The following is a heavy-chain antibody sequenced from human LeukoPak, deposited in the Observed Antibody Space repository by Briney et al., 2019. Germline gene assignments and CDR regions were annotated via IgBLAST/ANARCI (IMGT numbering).Heavy chain of an antibody. D-gene: IGHD3-10*01. J-gene: IGHJ3*02. Sequence: ASVKVSCKASGYTFTGYYMHWVRQAPGQGLEGMGWINPNSGGTNYAQKFQGRVTMTRDTSISTAYMELSRLRSDDTAVYYCARASNYYGAGENIWGQGTMVTVSS. V-gene: IGHV1-2*02. CDR3: ARASNYYGAGENI. CDR1: GYTFTGYY. CDR2: INPNSGGT.